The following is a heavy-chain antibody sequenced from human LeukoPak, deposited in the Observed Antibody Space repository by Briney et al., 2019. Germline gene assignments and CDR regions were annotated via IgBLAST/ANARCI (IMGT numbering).Heavy chain of an antibody. V-gene: IGHV3-7*01. Sequence: LTGGSLRLSCAASGFTFNTYWMSWVRQAPGKGLGWVANIKQDGSEIYYVDSVKGRFTISRDNAKNSLYLQMNSLRAEDTAVYYCARRSGLDYWGQGTLVTVSS. CDR1: GFTFNTYW. D-gene: IGHD6-19*01. CDR2: IKQDGSEI. CDR3: ARRSGLDY. J-gene: IGHJ4*02.